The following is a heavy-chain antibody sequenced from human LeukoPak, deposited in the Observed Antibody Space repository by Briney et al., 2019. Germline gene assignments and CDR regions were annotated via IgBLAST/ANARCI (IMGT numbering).Heavy chain of an antibody. CDR3: ARRSTMGATRSYDY. J-gene: IGHJ4*02. V-gene: IGHV3-48*02. Sequence: GSLRLSCAASGFTFSSYSMNWVRQAPGKGLEWVSYISSSSSTIYYADSVKGRFTISRDNAKNSLYLQMNSLRDEDTAVYYCARRSTMGATRSYDYWGQGTLVTVSS. CDR2: ISSSSSTI. CDR1: GFTFSSYS. D-gene: IGHD1-26*01.